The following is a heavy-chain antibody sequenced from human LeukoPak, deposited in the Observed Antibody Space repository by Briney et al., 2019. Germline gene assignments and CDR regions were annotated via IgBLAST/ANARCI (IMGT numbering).Heavy chain of an antibody. V-gene: IGHV1-24*01. CDR1: GYTLTELS. D-gene: IGHD1-14*01. CDR2: FDPEDGET. CDR3: AKPTPARGGPWFDP. J-gene: IGHJ5*02. Sequence: ASVKVSCKVSGYTLTELSMHWVRQAPGKGLEWMGGFDPEDGETIYAQKFQGRVTMTEDTSTDTAYMELSSLRSEDTAVYYCAKPTPARGGPWFDPWGQGTLVTVSS.